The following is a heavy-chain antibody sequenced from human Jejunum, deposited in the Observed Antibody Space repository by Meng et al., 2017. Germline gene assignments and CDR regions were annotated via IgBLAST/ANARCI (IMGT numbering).Heavy chain of an antibody. CDR2: IKPDGSRT. D-gene: IGHD2-8*02. J-gene: IGHJ4*02. Sequence: GESLKISCAASGLPFSIHWMTWVRQAPGKGLEWVATIKPDGSRTSYLESVEGRFTISRDNARNSLNHQMNSLRAEDTALYYCTRETWYYFDYWGQGTLVTVSS. V-gene: IGHV3-7*01. CDR1: GLPFSIHW. CDR3: TRETWYYFDY.